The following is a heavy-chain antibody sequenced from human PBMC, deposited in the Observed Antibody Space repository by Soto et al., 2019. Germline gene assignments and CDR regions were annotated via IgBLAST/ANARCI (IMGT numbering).Heavy chain of an antibody. CDR2: MTPNSGNT. CDR3: ARNLYNTGDFDH. V-gene: IGHV1-8*02. CDR1: GYTFTDYD. D-gene: IGHD3-16*01. Sequence: QVQLMQSGAEVRKPGASVKVSCRASGYTFTDYDINWVRQATGQGLEWLGWMTPNSGNTGYALKFQGRVTLTRDISRSTAYMELSSLTSEDTAFYYCARNLYNTGDFDHWGQGTMVTVSS. J-gene: IGHJ5*02.